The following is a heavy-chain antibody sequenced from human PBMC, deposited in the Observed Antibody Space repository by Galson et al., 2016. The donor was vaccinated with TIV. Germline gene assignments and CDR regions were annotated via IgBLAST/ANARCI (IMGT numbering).Heavy chain of an antibody. Sequence: CKASGYTFSYYGISWVRRAPGQGLEWMGWISGHSGNTDYARKFQGRLVMTTDTSTGTAFMEVRSLTSDDTAVYYCARDRGSMTMILVVDYYYGMDVWGQGTTVTVSS. CDR1: GYTFSYYG. J-gene: IGHJ6*02. CDR3: ARDRGSMTMILVVDYYYGMDV. V-gene: IGHV1-18*04. CDR2: ISGHSGNT. D-gene: IGHD3-22*01.